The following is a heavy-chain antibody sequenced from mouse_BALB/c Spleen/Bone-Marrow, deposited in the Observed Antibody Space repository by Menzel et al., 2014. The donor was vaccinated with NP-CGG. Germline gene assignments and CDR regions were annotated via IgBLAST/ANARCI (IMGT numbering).Heavy chain of an antibody. J-gene: IGHJ3*01. CDR3: TRGDDYDEEFAY. Sequence: VQLQQSGAELVKPGASVKLSCKASGYTFTSYYMYWVKQRPGQGLEWIGGINPSNGGINFNEKFKSKATLTVDKSSSTAYMQLSSLTSEDSAVYYCTRGDDYDEEFAYWGQGTLVTVSA. CDR1: GYTFTSYY. CDR2: INPSNGGI. D-gene: IGHD2-4*01. V-gene: IGHV1S81*02.